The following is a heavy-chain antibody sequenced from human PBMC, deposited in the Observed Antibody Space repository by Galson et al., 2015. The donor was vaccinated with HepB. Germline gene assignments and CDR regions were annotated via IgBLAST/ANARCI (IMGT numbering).Heavy chain of an antibody. CDR3: VRDVPTAFPDY. CDR2: ITSDGSDT. D-gene: IGHD4-11*01. J-gene: IGHJ4*02. CDR1: GFAFEHLW. Sequence: LRLSCAASGFAFEHLWMHWVRQVPGKGLVWVSRITSDGSDTKYADFVEGRFTVSRDNAKNTLFLQMNSLRPEDTAIYYCVRDVPTAFPDYWGQGTQVTVSS. V-gene: IGHV3-74*03.